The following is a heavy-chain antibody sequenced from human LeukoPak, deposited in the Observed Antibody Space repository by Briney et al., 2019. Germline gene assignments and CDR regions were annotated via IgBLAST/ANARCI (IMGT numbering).Heavy chain of an antibody. Sequence: ASVKVSCKASGYTFTSYGISWVRQAPGQGLEWMGWISAYNGNTNYAQKLQGRVTMTTDTSTSTAYIELRSLRSDDTAVYYCARVGRFLEWLLWDYWGQGTLVTVSS. V-gene: IGHV1-18*01. CDR1: GYTFTSYG. CDR3: ARVGRFLEWLLWDY. J-gene: IGHJ4*02. CDR2: ISAYNGNT. D-gene: IGHD3-3*01.